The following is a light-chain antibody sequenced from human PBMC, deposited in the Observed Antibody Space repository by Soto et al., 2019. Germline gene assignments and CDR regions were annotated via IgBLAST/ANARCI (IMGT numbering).Light chain of an antibody. Sequence: EVVLTQSPATLSLSPGERATLSCRASQSVKNFLAWYQQKPGQAPRLLIFDASNRATAIPARFSSSGSGTDFTLTISALEPEDLGVYYCQQRNNWPFTFGPGTKVDIK. CDR3: QQRNNWPFT. J-gene: IGKJ3*01. CDR2: DAS. V-gene: IGKV3-11*01. CDR1: QSVKNF.